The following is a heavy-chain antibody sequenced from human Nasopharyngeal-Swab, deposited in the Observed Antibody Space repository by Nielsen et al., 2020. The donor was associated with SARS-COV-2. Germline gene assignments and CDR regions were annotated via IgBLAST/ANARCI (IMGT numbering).Heavy chain of an antibody. CDR2: FDPEDGET. CDR1: GYTLTELS. Sequence: VKVSCKVSGYTLTELSMHWVRQAPGKGLEWVGGFDPEDGETIYAQKFQGRVTITEDTSTDTAYMELSSLTSEDTAVYYCTTVAGSYGRFDYWGQGTLVTVSS. D-gene: IGHD1-26*01. J-gene: IGHJ4*02. CDR3: TTVAGSYGRFDY. V-gene: IGHV1-24*01.